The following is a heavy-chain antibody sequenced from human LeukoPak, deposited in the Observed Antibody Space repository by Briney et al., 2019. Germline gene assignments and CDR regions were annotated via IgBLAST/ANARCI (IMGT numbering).Heavy chain of an antibody. V-gene: IGHV4-59*13. CDR2: IDYSGCT. J-gene: IGHJ5*02. CDR3: GRGGYYGSGNDFRFDP. Sequence: PWETLSLTCTVSGGSISSYYWSWIRQPPGKGLEWIAYIDYSGCTNYNPSLKGRGTISVEPTTENSVSQLMTRPTADTAGYFCGRGGYYGSGNDFRFDPWGQGTLVTVSS. CDR1: GGSISSYY. D-gene: IGHD3-10*01.